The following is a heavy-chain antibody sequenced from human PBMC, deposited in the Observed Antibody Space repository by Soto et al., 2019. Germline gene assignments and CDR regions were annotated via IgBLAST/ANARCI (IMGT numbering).Heavy chain of an antibody. CDR1: GGSISSGGYY. CDR2: IYYSGST. D-gene: IGHD4-17*01. Sequence: SETLSLTCTVSGGSISSGGYYWSWIRQHPGKGLEWIGYIYYSGSTYYNPSLKSRVTISVDTSKNQFSLKLSSVTAADTAVYYCARLAFFYAPGDYGDWYFDYWGQGTLVTVSS. CDR3: ARLAFFYAPGDYGDWYFDY. V-gene: IGHV4-31*03. J-gene: IGHJ4*02.